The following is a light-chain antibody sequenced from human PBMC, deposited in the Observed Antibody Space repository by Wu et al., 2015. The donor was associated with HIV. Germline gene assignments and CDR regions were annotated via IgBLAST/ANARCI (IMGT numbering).Light chain of an antibody. V-gene: IGKV1-5*03. CDR3: QQYNNYLYT. CDR1: QSISSW. Sequence: DIQMTQSPSSLSASAGDRVTITCRASQSISSWLAWYQQKPGKAPKLLIYKASSLESGVPSRFSGSGSGTEFTLTISSLQPDDFATYYCQQYNNYLYTFGQGTKLETK. J-gene: IGKJ2*01. CDR2: KAS.